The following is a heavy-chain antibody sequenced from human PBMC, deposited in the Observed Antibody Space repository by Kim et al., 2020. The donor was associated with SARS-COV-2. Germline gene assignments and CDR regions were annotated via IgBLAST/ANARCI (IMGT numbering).Heavy chain of an antibody. CDR1: GYTFTYPD. J-gene: IGHJ5*02. V-gene: IGHV1-45*02. Sequence: SVKFSCKASGYTFTYPDLHWVRQAPGQALEWMGWITPFNGNTNYAQKFQDRVTITRDRSMSTAYMELSSLRSEDTAMYYCAEGCCSVGSCGYNCLDPGG. CDR3: AEGCCSVGSCGYNCLDP. D-gene: IGHD2-15*01. CDR2: ITPFNGNT.